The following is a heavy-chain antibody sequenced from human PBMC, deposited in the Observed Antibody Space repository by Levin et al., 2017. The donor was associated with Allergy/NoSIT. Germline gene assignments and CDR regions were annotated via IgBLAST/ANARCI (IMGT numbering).Heavy chain of an antibody. CDR2: IKQDGSEK. V-gene: IGHV3-7*01. Sequence: SCAASAFTFSSYWMSWVRQAPGKGLEWVANIKQDGSEKYYVDSVKGRFTISRDNAKNSLYLQMNSLRVEDTAVYYCARLRLFDYWGQGTLVTVSS. CDR3: ARLRLFDY. D-gene: IGHD4-17*01. CDR1: AFTFSSYW. J-gene: IGHJ4*02.